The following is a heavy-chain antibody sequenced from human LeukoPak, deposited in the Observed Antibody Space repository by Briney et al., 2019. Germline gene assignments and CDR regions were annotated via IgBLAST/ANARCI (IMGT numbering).Heavy chain of an antibody. CDR1: GGSISSYY. J-gene: IGHJ6*03. D-gene: IGHD1-7*01. Sequence: PSETLSLTCTVSGGSISSYYWSWTRQPPGKGLEWIGYIYYSGSTNYNPSLKSRVTISVDTSKNQFSLKLSSVTAADTAVYYCARVRRLELPPGNFYYYMDVWGKGTTVTVSS. V-gene: IGHV4-59*01. CDR3: ARVRRLELPPGNFYYYMDV. CDR2: IYYSGST.